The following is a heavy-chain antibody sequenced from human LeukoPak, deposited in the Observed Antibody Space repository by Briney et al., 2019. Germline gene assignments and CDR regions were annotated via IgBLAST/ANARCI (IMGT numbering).Heavy chain of an antibody. J-gene: IGHJ3*02. D-gene: IGHD3-9*01. V-gene: IGHV1-58*01. CDR3: AAATYYDILTGYPWNAFDI. CDR2: TVVGSGNT. CDR1: GFTFTSSA. Sequence: SVKVSCKASGFTFTSSAVQWVRQARGQRLEWIGWTVVGSGNTNYAQKFQERVTITRDMSTSTAYMELSSLRSEDTAVYYCAAATYYDILTGYPWNAFDIWGQGTMVTVSS.